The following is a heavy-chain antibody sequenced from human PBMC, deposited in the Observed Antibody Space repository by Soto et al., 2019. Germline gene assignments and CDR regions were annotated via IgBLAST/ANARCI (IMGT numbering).Heavy chain of an antibody. V-gene: IGHV3-53*01. J-gene: IGHJ3*02. CDR3: ATWHQHEHAYDI. Sequence: DVQLVESGGGLIQPGGSLRLSCAAFGLTVSGKKYISWVRQAPGKGLEWVSALYDVDGTYYADSVKGRFTTSIDTSRTIVYLQMNSLRLDVTAVHFCATWHQHEHAYDISGQGTTVTVSS. CDR2: LYDVDGT. CDR1: GLTVSGKKY.